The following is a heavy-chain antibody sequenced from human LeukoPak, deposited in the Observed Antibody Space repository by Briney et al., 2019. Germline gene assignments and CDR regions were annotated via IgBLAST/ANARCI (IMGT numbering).Heavy chain of an antibody. CDR3: VGTGYYYGSGSPF. D-gene: IGHD3-10*01. CDR1: GFTFSSYA. CDR2: ISSNGGST. V-gene: IGHV3-64D*09. J-gene: IGHJ4*02. Sequence: GGSLRLSCSASGFTFSSYAMHWVRQAPGKGLEYVSAISSNGGSTYYAASVKGRFTISRDNSKNTLYLQMSSLRAEDTAVYYCVGTGYYYGSGSPFWGQGTLVTVSS.